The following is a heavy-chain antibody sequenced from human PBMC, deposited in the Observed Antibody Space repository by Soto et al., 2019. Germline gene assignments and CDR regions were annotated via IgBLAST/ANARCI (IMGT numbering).Heavy chain of an antibody. CDR3: AREQLELRYYGMDV. Sequence: ASVKVSCKASGYTFTGYYMHWVRQAPGQGLEWMGWINPNSGGTNYAQKFQGWVTMTRDTSISTAYMELSRLRSDDTAVYYCAREQLELRYYGMDVWGQGTTVTVSS. D-gene: IGHD1-7*01. CDR2: INPNSGGT. V-gene: IGHV1-2*04. CDR1: GYTFTGYY. J-gene: IGHJ6*02.